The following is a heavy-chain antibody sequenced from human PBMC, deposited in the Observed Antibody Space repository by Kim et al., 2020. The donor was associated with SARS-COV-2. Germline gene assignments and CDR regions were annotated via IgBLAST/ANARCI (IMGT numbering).Heavy chain of an antibody. V-gene: IGHV3-23*01. J-gene: IGHJ4*02. D-gene: IGHD3-10*01. CDR1: GFTFSSYA. CDR2: ISGSGGST. Sequence: GGSLRLSCAASGFTFSSYAMSWVRQAPGKGLEWVLAISGSGGSTYYADSVKGRFTISRDNSKNTLYLQMNSLRAEDTAVYYCAKDTPRYGYYGSGSYPRWEFDYWGQGTLVTVSS. CDR3: AKDTPRYGYYGSGSYPRWEFDY.